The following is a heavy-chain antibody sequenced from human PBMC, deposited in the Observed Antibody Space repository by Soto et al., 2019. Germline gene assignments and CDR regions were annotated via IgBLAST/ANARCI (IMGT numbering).Heavy chain of an antibody. J-gene: IGHJ4*02. CDR2: IWNSGTT. CDR3: ARGGGSYTTGWYNDY. V-gene: IGHV4-4*09. Sequence: QVQLQESGPGLVKPSETMSLTCTVSGVSISNSYCSWVRQPPGKKLEWIGHIWNSGTTDYNPSLRGRVNMSVETSKNQVSLRFSSVTAKDTAVYYFARGGGSYTTGWYNDYWGQGTLVTVSS. CDR1: GVSISNSY. D-gene: IGHD6-19*01.